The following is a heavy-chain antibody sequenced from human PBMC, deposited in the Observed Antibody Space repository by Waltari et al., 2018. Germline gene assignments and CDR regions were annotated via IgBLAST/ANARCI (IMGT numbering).Heavy chain of an antibody. CDR2: IYPCDSDT. V-gene: IGHV5-51*01. CDR3: AREKGYSSGNFDY. Sequence: EVQLVQSGAEVKKPGESLKISCKGSGYSFTTYWIGWVRQMPGKGLEWMGFIYPCDSDTGYSPSFQGQVTISADKSISTTYLQWSTLKASDTAMYYCAREKGYSSGNFDYWGQGTLVTVSS. CDR1: GYSFTTYW. J-gene: IGHJ4*02. D-gene: IGHD6-19*01.